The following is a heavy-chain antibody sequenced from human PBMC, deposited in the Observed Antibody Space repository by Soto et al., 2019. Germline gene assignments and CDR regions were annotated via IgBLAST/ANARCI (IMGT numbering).Heavy chain of an antibody. CDR2: IVYDGTNK. D-gene: IGHD3-22*01. J-gene: IGHJ4*02. V-gene: IGHV3-30*18. CDR1: GFTFSSYG. CDR3: AKDRNYDSGGFPDY. Sequence: QVQLVESGGGVVQPGRSLRLSCAASGFTFSSYGMHWVRQAPGKGLEWVAVIVYDGTNKYYGDSVKGRFTISRDNSKNSLYLQMNILRAEDTAVYYCAKDRNYDSGGFPDYWGQGTLVTVSS.